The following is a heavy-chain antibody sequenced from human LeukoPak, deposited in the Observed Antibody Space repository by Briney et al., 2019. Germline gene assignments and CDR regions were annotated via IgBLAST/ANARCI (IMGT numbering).Heavy chain of an antibody. J-gene: IGHJ2*01. D-gene: IGHD3-10*01. CDR1: GGSVSSFY. Sequence: PSETLSLTCTVSGGSVSSFYWSWIRRSPGKGLEWIGYIYYNGSTNYNPSLKSRVTISVDTSENRFSLRLNSVTAADTAVYYCARLGMGYASGSYSWFFGLWGRGTLVTVSS. V-gene: IGHV4-59*08. CDR3: ARLGMGYASGSYSWFFGL. CDR2: IYYNGST.